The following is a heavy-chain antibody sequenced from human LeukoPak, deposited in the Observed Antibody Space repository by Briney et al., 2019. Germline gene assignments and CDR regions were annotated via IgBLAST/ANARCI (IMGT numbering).Heavy chain of an antibody. CDR2: ISGSGGST. CDR3: ANVGKYYYDSSGTLDY. D-gene: IGHD3-22*01. CDR1: GFTFSSYA. J-gene: IGHJ4*02. Sequence: PGGSLRLSCAASGFTFSSYAMSWVRQAPGKGLEWVSAISGSGGSTYYADSVKGRLTISRDNSKNTLYLQMNSLRAEDTAVYYCANVGKYYYDSSGTLDYWGQGTLVTVSS. V-gene: IGHV3-23*01.